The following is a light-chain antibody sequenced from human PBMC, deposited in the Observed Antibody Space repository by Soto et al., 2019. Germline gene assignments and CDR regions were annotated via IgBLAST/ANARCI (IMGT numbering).Light chain of an antibody. CDR2: EVS. V-gene: IGLV2-14*01. CDR3: TSYTSSSTPYV. CDR1: SSDVGGYNH. Sequence: QSVLTQPASVSGSPGQSITISCTGTSSDVGGYNHVSWYQQHPGKAPKLMICEVSNRPSGVSNRFSGSKSGNTASLTISGLQAEDEADYYCTSYTSSSTPYVFAAGTRAPS. J-gene: IGLJ1*01.